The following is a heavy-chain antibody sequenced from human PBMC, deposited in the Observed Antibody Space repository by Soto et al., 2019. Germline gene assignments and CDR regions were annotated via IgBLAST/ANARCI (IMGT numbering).Heavy chain of an antibody. CDR1: GFTFSSYS. Sequence: QPGGSLRLSCAASGFTFSSYSRNWVRQAPGKGLDWVSYISSSSSTIYCADTVKGRFTISRDNAKNSRYLQMNSLRAEDTAVYYCAKERGQLWFGGNNYRDVWGKGTTVTVSS. J-gene: IGHJ6*03. D-gene: IGHD3-10*01. V-gene: IGHV3-48*01. CDR2: ISSSSSTI. CDR3: AKERGQLWFGGNNYRDV.